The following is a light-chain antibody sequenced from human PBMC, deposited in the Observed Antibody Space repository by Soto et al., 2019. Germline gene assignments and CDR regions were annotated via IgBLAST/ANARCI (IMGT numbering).Light chain of an antibody. CDR3: QQRSIWPLT. Sequence: EIVLTQSPATLSLSPGERATLSCRASQSIYSYLAWYQQKPGQAPRLLIYDASNRATGIPARFSGSGSGTDFTLTISSLEPEDFATHYCQQRSIWPLTFGGGTKVEIK. CDR1: QSIYSY. J-gene: IGKJ4*01. CDR2: DAS. V-gene: IGKV3-11*01.